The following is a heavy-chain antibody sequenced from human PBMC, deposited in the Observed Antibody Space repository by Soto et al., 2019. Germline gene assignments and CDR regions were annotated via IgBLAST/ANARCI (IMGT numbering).Heavy chain of an antibody. CDR1: GFTFSSYG. V-gene: IGHV3-33*01. Sequence: GGSLRLSCAASGFTFSSYGMHWVRQAPGKGLEWVAVIWYDGSNKYYADSVKGRFTISRDNSKNTLYLQMNSLRAEDTAVYYCARGYDFWSGYTPTFDYWGQGTLVTVSS. J-gene: IGHJ4*02. D-gene: IGHD3-3*01. CDR2: IWYDGSNK. CDR3: ARGYDFWSGYTPTFDY.